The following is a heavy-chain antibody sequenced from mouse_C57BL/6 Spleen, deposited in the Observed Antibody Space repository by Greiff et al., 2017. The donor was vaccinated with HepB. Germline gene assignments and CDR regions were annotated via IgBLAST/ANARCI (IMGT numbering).Heavy chain of an antibody. J-gene: IGHJ4*01. V-gene: IGHV1-62-2*01. D-gene: IGHD2-5*01. Sequence: VQLQESGAELVKPGASVKLSCKASGYTFTEYTIHWVKQRSGQGLEWIGWFYPGSGSIKYNEKFKDKATLTADKSSSTVYMELSRLTSEDSAVYFCARHGKGAYSNYVYAMDYWGQGTSVTVSS. CDR2: FYPGSGSI. CDR1: GYTFTEYT. CDR3: ARHGKGAYSNYVYAMDY.